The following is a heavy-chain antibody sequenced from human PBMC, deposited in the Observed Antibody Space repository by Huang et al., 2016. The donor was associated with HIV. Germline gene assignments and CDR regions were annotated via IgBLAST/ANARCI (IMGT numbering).Heavy chain of an antibody. Sequence: VQLVQSGAEVRRPGSSVRFSCKAAGGSFTRFAFNWVRQAPVQGFEYMGGIGPFFAVTNYAERFQNRRTISADKSTNTVYRELRSLRSEDTGVFYCAREGQTWYGKPIAAFEIWGQGTTVIVSS. J-gene: IGHJ3*02. CDR1: GGSFTRFA. D-gene: IGHD1-1*01. V-gene: IGHV1-69*10. CDR3: AREGQTWYGKPIAAFEI. CDR2: IGPFFAVT.